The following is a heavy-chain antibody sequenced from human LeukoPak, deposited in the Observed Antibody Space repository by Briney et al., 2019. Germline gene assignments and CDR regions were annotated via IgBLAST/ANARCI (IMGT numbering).Heavy chain of an antibody. CDR1: GFTFSSSA. CDR3: AKARCSGYYSSFDL. Sequence: PGGSLRLSCAASGFTFSSSAMSWVRQAPGKGLEWVSSITGDGDATDYAASVKGRFTVSRDNSKNTLYLQMNSLRAEDTAVYYCAKARCSGYYSSFDLWGRGTLVTVSS. CDR2: ITGDGDAT. D-gene: IGHD6-19*01. J-gene: IGHJ2*01. V-gene: IGHV3-23*01.